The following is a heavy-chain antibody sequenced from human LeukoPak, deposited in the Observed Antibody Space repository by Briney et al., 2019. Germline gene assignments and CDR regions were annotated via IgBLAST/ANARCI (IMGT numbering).Heavy chain of an antibody. D-gene: IGHD4-23*01. CDR1: GGSISSSSYY. CDR2: MYYSGSA. Sequence: SETLSLTCTVSGGSISSSSYYWGWIRQPPGKGLEWIGSMYYSGSAYCNPSLKSQVTISVDTSRNQFSLNLNSVTAADTAVYYCARLYSSSRWYFDYWGQGTLVTVSS. CDR3: ARLYSSSRWYFDY. V-gene: IGHV4-39*01. J-gene: IGHJ4*02.